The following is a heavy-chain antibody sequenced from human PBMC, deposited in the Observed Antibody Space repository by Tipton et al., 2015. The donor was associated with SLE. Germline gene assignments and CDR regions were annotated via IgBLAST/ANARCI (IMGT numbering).Heavy chain of an antibody. J-gene: IGHJ4*02. CDR3: ARMGTTVTVDY. V-gene: IGHV4-39*07. Sequence: TLSLTCTVSGGSISSSTNYWGWIRQPPGKGLEWIGSIYYSGSTYYNPSLKSRVTISIDTSKNQFSLKLSSVTAADTAVYYCARMGTTVTVDYWGQGTLVTVSS. CDR1: GGSISSSTNY. CDR2: IYYSGST. D-gene: IGHD4-17*01.